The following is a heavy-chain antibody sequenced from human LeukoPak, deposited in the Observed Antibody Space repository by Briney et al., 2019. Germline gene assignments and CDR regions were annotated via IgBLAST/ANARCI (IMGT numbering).Heavy chain of an antibody. Sequence: SETLSLTCTVSGAAISNYYWSWIRQPPGKGLEWIGYIQYSGSANLNPSLKSRVTISLDTSKNQFSLKLNSVTAADTALYYCARGDYYYLSWGQGTLVTVSS. CDR2: IQYSGSA. V-gene: IGHV4-59*01. CDR3: ARGDYYYLS. CDR1: GAAISNYY. D-gene: IGHD3-16*01. J-gene: IGHJ4*02.